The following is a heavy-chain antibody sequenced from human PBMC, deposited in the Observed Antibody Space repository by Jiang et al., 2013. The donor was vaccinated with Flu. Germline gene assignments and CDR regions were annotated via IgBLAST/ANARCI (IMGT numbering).Heavy chain of an antibody. CDR1: GGSIIASY. Sequence: LLKPSETLSLTCSVSGGSIIASYWSWIRQLPGKGLEHIGYVYYTGITNYNPSLKSRATISVDTSKNQFSLRLNSVTAADTAVYYCARLYCSGGSCCEDYWGQGTLVAVSS. CDR3: ARLYCSGGSCCEDY. D-gene: IGHD2-15*01. V-gene: IGHV4-59*01. J-gene: IGHJ4*02. CDR2: VYYTGIT.